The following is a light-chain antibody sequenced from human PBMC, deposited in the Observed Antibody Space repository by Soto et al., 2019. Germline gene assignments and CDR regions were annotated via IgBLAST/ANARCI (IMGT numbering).Light chain of an antibody. V-gene: IGLV2-14*01. Sequence: QSALTQPASVSGSAGQSISISCTGTSSDIGRYNFVSWYQQRPGQAPKLLIFDVSHRPSGISDRFSGSKSGYTASLTISGLQAEDEADYYCNSYTSTSPPYVFGTGTKLTVL. CDR2: DVS. CDR1: SSDIGRYNF. J-gene: IGLJ1*01. CDR3: NSYTSTSPPYV.